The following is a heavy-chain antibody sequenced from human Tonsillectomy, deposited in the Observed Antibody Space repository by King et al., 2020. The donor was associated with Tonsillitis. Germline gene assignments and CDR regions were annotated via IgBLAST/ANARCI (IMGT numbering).Heavy chain of an antibody. Sequence: VQLQESGPGLVKPSETLSLTCTGSGGSINSDHWGWIRQPPGKGLEWIGNIYYTGGSTKYNSSLQSRVTISIDTSRKQFSLKVRSVTAADTAVYFFARHIYALGSRIWGQGTMVTVSS. CDR1: GGSINSDH. CDR3: ARHIYALGSRI. D-gene: IGHD3-10*01. CDR2: IYYTGGST. V-gene: IGHV4-59*08. J-gene: IGHJ3*02.